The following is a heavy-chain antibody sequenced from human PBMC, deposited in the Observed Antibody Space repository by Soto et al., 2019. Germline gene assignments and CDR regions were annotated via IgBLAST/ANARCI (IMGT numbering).Heavy chain of an antibody. Sequence: QVQLVQSGPEVQKPGASLKVSCTPSGYTFTNYGVNWARQAPGQGLERMGWISADSGDTKYAHKSQGRVTMTTDTSTRTAYMELRSLRFDDSAVYYCARGGSYSSTSDLTYWGQGTLVTVSS. CDR3: ARGGSYSSTSDLTY. V-gene: IGHV1-18*04. J-gene: IGHJ4*02. D-gene: IGHD6-6*01. CDR1: GYTFTNYG. CDR2: ISADSGDT.